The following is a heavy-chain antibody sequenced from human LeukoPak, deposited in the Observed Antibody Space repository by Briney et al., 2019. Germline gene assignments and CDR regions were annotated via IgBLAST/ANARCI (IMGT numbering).Heavy chain of an antibody. CDR3: ARGTYYYDSSGYYYAYFDY. J-gene: IGHJ4*02. CDR2: IYYSGST. CDR1: GGSISSGGYY. D-gene: IGHD3-22*01. Sequence: PSETLSLTCTVSGGSISSGGYYWSWIRQHPGKGLEWIGYIYYSGSTYYNPSLKSRVTISVDTSKNQFSLKLSSVTAADTAVYYCARGTYYYDSSGYYYAYFDYWGQGTLVTVSS. V-gene: IGHV4-31*03.